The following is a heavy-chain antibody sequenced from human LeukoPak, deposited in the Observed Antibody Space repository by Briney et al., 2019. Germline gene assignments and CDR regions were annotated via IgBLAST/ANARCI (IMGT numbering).Heavy chain of an antibody. J-gene: IGHJ4*02. CDR1: GFTFSVYY. D-gene: IGHD6-13*01. V-gene: IGHV3-11*01. CDR2: ISSSGSAI. Sequence: GGSLRLSCAASGFTFSVYYMSWIRQAPGKGLEWVSYISSSGSAIYHADSVKGRFTISRDNAKNSLYLQMNSLRAEDTAVYYCARDHLAAAVFDYWGQGTLVTVSS. CDR3: ARDHLAAAVFDY.